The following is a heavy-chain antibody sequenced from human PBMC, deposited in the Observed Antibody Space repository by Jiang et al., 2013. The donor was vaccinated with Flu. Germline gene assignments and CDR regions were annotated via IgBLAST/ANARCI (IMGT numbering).Heavy chain of an antibody. D-gene: IGHD3-9*01. J-gene: IGHJ4*02. CDR3: ARDPMYYDILTGYYFAGDFDY. CDR1: GDSVSSNSAA. CDR2: TYYRSKWYN. Sequence: QTLSLTCAISGDSVSSNSAAWNWIRQSPSRGLEWLGRTYYRSKWYNDYAVSVKSRITINPDTSKNQFSLQLNSVTPEDTAVYYCARDPMYYDILTGYYFAGDFDYWGQGNPGHRLL. V-gene: IGHV6-1*01.